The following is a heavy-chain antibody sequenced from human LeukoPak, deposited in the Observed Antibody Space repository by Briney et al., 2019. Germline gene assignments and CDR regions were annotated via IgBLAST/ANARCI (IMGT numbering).Heavy chain of an antibody. D-gene: IGHD3-22*01. CDR1: GFTFSSYA. Sequence: GESLRLSCAASGFTFSSYAMSWLRQAPGKGLEWVSGISTSGGSSSYADSVKGRFTISRDNPRNTLYMQMNSLRAEDTALYYCAIMHPYYDGSGYWVQWGQGTLATVSS. V-gene: IGHV3-23*01. CDR3: AIMHPYYDGSGYWVQ. CDR2: ISTSGGSS. J-gene: IGHJ4*02.